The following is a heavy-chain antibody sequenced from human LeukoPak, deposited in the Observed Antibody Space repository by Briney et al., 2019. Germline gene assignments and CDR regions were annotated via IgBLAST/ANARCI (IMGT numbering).Heavy chain of an antibody. J-gene: IGHJ3*02. CDR3: AKDQGDGYNWGAFDI. V-gene: IGHV3-21*01. D-gene: IGHD5-24*01. CDR1: GFTFSSYS. Sequence: GGSLRLSCAASGFTFSSYSMNWVRQAPGRGLEWVSSISSSSSYIYYADSVKGRFTISRDNSKNTLYLQMNSLRAEDTAVYYCAKDQGDGYNWGAFDIWGQGTMVTVSS. CDR2: ISSSSSYI.